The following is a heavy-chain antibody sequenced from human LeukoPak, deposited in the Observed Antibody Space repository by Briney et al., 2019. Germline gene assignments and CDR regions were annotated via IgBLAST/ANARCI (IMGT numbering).Heavy chain of an antibody. D-gene: IGHD2-15*01. V-gene: IGHV3-53*01. CDR3: AREPTGYCSGGSCTPGYYYGMDV. Sequence: PGGSLRLSCAASGFTVSSNYMSWVRQAPGKGLEWVSVINSGGSTYYADSVKGRFTISRDNSKNTLYLQMNSLRAEDTAVYYCAREPTGYCSGGSCTPGYYYGMDVWGQGTTVTVSS. CDR2: INSGGST. J-gene: IGHJ6*02. CDR1: GFTVSSNY.